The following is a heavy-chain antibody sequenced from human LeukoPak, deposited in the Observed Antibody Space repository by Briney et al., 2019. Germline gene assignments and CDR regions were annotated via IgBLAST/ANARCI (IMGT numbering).Heavy chain of an antibody. D-gene: IGHD6-19*01. Sequence: GASVKVSCTASGYTFTGYYMHWVRQAPGQGLEWMGWINPNSGGTNYAQKFQGRVTMTRDTSISTAYMELSRLRSDDTAVYYCATLAVAGRMIDYWGQGTLVTVSS. V-gene: IGHV1-2*02. J-gene: IGHJ4*02. CDR1: GYTFTGYY. CDR3: ATLAVAGRMIDY. CDR2: INPNSGGT.